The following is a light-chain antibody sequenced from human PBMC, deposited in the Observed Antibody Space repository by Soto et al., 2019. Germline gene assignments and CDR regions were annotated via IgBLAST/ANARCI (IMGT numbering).Light chain of an antibody. V-gene: IGKV3-20*01. J-gene: IGKJ1*01. Sequence: VLTHSRGTLSLSPGARATLPCRTRQVGNSNYVAWYQKPPGPPRRLIIYGACNRATGIPDRFSGSGSGTDCTFSITSLQPEDFGNYYCQQCYMGWTFGQGTKVDNK. CDR2: GAC. CDR3: QQCYMGWT. CDR1: QVGNSNY.